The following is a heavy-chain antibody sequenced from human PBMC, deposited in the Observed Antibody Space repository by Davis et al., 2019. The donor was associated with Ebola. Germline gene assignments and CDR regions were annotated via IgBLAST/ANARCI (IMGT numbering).Heavy chain of an antibody. J-gene: IGHJ5*02. Sequence: SETLSLTCTVSGGSISSSSHYWGWIRQLPGKGLEWIGSINDGGNSFYNPSLESRVTISVDTSKNEFSLKVPSVTAADTGVYYCARLVYDYVGGSPTSWFDPWGQGTRVTVS. CDR2: INDGGNS. V-gene: IGHV4-39*01. D-gene: IGHD3-16*01. CDR1: GGSISSSSHY. CDR3: ARLVYDYVGGSPTSWFDP.